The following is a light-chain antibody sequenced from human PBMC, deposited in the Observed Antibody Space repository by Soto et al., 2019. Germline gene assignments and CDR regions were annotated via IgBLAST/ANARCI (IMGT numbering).Light chain of an antibody. CDR1: QTITNW. V-gene: IGKV1-5*01. CDR2: DAS. CDR3: QQYKSFWT. J-gene: IGKJ1*01. Sequence: DIQMTQSPSILSASVGDRVTNTCRSSQTITNWLAWYQQKPGKAPRLLIYDASSLESWVPSRFSGSGSGTEFTLTISSLQSEDFATYYCQQYKSFWTFGQGTKVDIK.